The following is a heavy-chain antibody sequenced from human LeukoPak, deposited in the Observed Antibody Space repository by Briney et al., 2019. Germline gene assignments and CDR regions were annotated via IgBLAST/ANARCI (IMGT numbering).Heavy chain of an antibody. CDR1: GFTFSNYA. J-gene: IGHJ4*02. Sequence: GGSLRLSCAASGFTFSNYAVAWVRQVPGKGLEWVSVISDRGSTIFYADSVKGRFTISRDNSKNTLYLQMHSLRAEDTALYYCAKEGPDCGGDCYGVFDYWAGEPWSPSPQ. V-gene: IGHV3-23*01. D-gene: IGHD2-21*02. CDR2: ISDRGSTI. CDR3: AKEGPDCGGDCYGVFDY.